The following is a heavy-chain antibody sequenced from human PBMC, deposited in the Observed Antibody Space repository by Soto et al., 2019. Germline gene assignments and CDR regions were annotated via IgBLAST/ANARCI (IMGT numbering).Heavy chain of an antibody. D-gene: IGHD3-22*01. CDR1: GYTFTSYG. J-gene: IGHJ4*02. Sequence: GPSVKVSCKASGYTFTSYGISWVRQAPGQGLEWMGWISAYNGNTNYAQKLQGRVTMTTDTSTSTAYMELRSLRSDDTAVYYCARDVNYYDSSGYYGYWGQGTLVTVSS. CDR2: ISAYNGNT. CDR3: ARDVNYYDSSGYYGY. V-gene: IGHV1-18*01.